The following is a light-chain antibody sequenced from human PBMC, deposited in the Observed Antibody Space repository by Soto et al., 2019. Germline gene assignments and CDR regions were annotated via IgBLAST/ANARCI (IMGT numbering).Light chain of an antibody. Sequence: DIVMTQSPLSLPVTPGEPASISCRSSQSLLHSNGYNYVNWYLQRPGQSPKLLIYLGSNRDSGVHDRFRGSGSGTYFTLKISRVEAEDIGVFYCMQGLQTPWTFGQGTKVEIK. V-gene: IGKV2-28*01. CDR2: LGS. CDR1: QSLLHSNGYNY. J-gene: IGKJ1*01. CDR3: MQGLQTPWT.